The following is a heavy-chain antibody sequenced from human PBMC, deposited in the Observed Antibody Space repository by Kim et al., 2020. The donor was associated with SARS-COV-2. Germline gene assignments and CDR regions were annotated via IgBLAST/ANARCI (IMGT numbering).Heavy chain of an antibody. J-gene: IGHJ6*02. D-gene: IGHD4-4*01. CDR1: GYTFTSYY. CDR2: INPSGGST. CDR3: ARDLATTVTTPDYYYYGMDV. V-gene: IGHV1-46*01. Sequence: ASVKVSCKASGYTFTSYYMHWVRQAPGQGLEWMGIINPSGGSTSYAQKFQGRVTMTRDTSTSTVYMELSSLRSEDTAVYYCARDLATTVTTPDYYYYGMDVWGQGTTVTVSS.